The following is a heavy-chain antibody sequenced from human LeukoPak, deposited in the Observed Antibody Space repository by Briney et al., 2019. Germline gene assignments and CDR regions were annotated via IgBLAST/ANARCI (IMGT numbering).Heavy chain of an antibody. V-gene: IGHV3-74*01. CDR1: GFTFSSYW. CDR3: VRGNDYGGPHY. Sequence: GGSQRLSCAVSGFTFSSYWMHWVRQAPGKGLVWVSRIDRDGSRINYADSVKGRFTISRDNGKNTLFLQMNSLRAEDAAVYYCVRGNDYGGPHYWGQGTPVTVSS. J-gene: IGHJ4*02. CDR2: IDRDGSRI. D-gene: IGHD4-23*01.